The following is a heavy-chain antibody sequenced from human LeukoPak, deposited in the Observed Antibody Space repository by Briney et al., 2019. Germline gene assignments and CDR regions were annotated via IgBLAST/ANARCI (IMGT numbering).Heavy chain of an antibody. V-gene: IGHV4-34*01. CDR1: GGSFSGYY. CDR2: INHSGST. CDR3: ARGWRCYSGYDPAFDY. D-gene: IGHD5-12*01. Sequence: PSETLSLTCAVYGGSFSGYYWSWIRQPPGKGLEWIGEINHSGSTNYNPSLKSRVTISVDTSKNQFSLKLSSVTAADTAVYYCARGWRCYSGYDPAFDYWGQGTLVTVSS. J-gene: IGHJ4*02.